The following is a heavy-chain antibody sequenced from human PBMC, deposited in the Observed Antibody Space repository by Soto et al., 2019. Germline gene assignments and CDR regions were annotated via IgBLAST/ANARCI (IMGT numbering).Heavy chain of an antibody. D-gene: IGHD2-15*01. CDR3: ARGEVVASNWFDP. CDR2: IYYSGST. Sequence: QVQMQESGPGLVKPSQTLYLTCSVSGGSIIDSGSFYWNWIRQHPGKGLEWIGYIYYSGSTYYNRSLMSRATISLDTSKNQFSLKLTSVTAADTAIYYCARGEVVASNWFDPWGQGTLVTVSS. V-gene: IGHV4-31*03. CDR1: GGSIIDSGSFY. J-gene: IGHJ5*02.